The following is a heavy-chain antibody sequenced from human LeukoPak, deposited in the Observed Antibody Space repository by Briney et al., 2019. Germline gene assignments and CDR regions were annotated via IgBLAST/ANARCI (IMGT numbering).Heavy chain of an antibody. D-gene: IGHD4-17*01. J-gene: IGHJ6*03. CDR2: INPSGGST. CDR1: GYTFTSYY. Sequence: ASVKVSCKASGYTFTSYYMHWVRQAPGQGLEWMGIINPSGGSTSYAQKFQGRVTMTRDMSTSTVYMELSSLRSEDTAVYYCARGSGNGDYTYYYYYYMDVWGKGTTVTVSS. V-gene: IGHV1-46*01. CDR3: ARGSGNGDYTYYYYYYMDV.